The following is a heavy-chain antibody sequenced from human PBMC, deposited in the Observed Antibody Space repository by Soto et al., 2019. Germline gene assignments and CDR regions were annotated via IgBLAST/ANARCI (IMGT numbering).Heavy chain of an antibody. Sequence: SDTLSLTCTVSGGSFTSNNWWTWVRQPPGQGLEWIGEIYRTGSTNYNPSLKSRVTISLDKSENQFSLKVTSLTAADTAVYYCASRDPGTSVDYWGQGTLVTVSS. CDR3: ASRDPGTSVDY. CDR2: IYRTGST. CDR1: GGSFTSNNW. J-gene: IGHJ4*02. V-gene: IGHV4-4*02. D-gene: IGHD1-7*01.